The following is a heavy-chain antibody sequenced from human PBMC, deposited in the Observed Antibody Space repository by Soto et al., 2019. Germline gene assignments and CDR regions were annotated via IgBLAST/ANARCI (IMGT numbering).Heavy chain of an antibody. V-gene: IGHV1-69*13. D-gene: IGHD6-13*01. CDR1: GGTFSSYA. CDR2: IIPIFGTA. CDR3: ARVTAAAGFGDYYYYGMDV. J-gene: IGHJ6*02. Sequence: GASVKVSCKASGGTFSSYAISWVRQAPGQGLEWMGGIIPIFGTANYAQKFQGRVTITADESTSTAYMEQSSLRSEDTAVYYCARVTAAAGFGDYYYYGMDVWGQGTTVTVSS.